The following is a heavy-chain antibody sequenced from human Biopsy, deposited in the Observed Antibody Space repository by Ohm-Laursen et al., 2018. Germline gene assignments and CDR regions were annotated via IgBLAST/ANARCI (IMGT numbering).Heavy chain of an antibody. J-gene: IGHJ3*01. D-gene: IGHD3-22*01. CDR2: NYPGGST. Sequence: GTLSLTCNVSGGDINNYYWIWIRQPAGRGLEGSGRNYPGGSTNYNPSLKSRVTMSVDTSKKQLSLRLRSVTAADTAMYYCASVVLGPTNDAFDLWGQGTMVVVSS. CDR1: GGDINNYY. CDR3: ASVVLGPTNDAFDL. V-gene: IGHV4-4*07.